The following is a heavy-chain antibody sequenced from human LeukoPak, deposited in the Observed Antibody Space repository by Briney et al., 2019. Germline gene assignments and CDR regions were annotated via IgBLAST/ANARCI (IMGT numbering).Heavy chain of an antibody. CDR2: ISAYNGNT. Sequence: ASVKVSCKASGYTFTSYGISWVRQAPGQGLEWMGWISAYNGNTNYAQTLQGRVTMTTDTSTTTAYMELRSLRSDDTAVYYCARDDYFDSSGPFDYWGQGTLVTVSS. V-gene: IGHV1-18*01. CDR1: GYTFTSYG. CDR3: ARDDYFDSSGPFDY. J-gene: IGHJ4*02. D-gene: IGHD3-22*01.